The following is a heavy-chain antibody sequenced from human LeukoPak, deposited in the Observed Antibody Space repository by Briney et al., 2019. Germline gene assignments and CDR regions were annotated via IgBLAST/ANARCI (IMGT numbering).Heavy chain of an antibody. D-gene: IGHD6-19*01. CDR3: ARAPYSSGWFYYFDY. CDR1: GGSISSSSYY. V-gene: IGHV4-39*07. J-gene: IGHJ4*02. CDR2: IYYSGST. Sequence: SETLSLTCTVSGGSISSSSYYWGWIRQPPGKGLEWIGSIYYSGSTYYNPSLKSRVTISVDTSKNQFSLKLSSVTAADTAVYYCARAPYSSGWFYYFDYWGQGTLVTVSS.